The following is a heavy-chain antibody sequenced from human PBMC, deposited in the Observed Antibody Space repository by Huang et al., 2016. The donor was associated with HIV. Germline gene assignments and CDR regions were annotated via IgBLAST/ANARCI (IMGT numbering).Heavy chain of an antibody. Sequence: QVQLVQSGAEVKKPGASVKVSCRASGYTFISYGITWVRQAPGQGLEWMGGISPSYGYTNYAQQFQGRVTMTTDTSTNTVYMEVRSLRSDDTAVYYCARDLGTTVVPDGMDVWGQGTTVTVSS. D-gene: IGHD4-17*01. CDR3: ARDLGTTVVPDGMDV. CDR1: GYTFISYG. J-gene: IGHJ6*02. V-gene: IGHV1-18*04. CDR2: ISPSYGYT.